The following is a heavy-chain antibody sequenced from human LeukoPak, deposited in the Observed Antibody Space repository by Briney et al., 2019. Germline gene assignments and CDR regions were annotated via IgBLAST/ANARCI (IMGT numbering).Heavy chain of an antibody. V-gene: IGHV4-34*01. Sequence: SETLSLTCTASGGSISGYYWSWIRQPPGKGLEWIGEINHSGSTNYHPTLKSRVTISGDTSKNQFSLKQSSVTGAYTAVYYCARPYYYDSSGYYAERYYYGMDVWGQGTTVTVSS. CDR3: ARPYYYDSSGYYAERYYYGMDV. J-gene: IGHJ6*02. CDR2: INHSGST. CDR1: GGSISGYY. D-gene: IGHD3-22*01.